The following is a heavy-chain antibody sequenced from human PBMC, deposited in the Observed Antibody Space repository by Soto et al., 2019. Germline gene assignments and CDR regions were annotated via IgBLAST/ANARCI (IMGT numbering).Heavy chain of an antibody. D-gene: IGHD6-19*01. CDR3: VFTIAVAGEGGDY. CDR1: GFTFSSYA. Sequence: GGSLRLSCAASGFTFSSYAMSWVRQAPGKGLEWVSAISGSGGSTYYADSVKGRFTISRDNSKNTLYLQMNSLRAEDTAVYYCVFTIAVAGEGGDYWGQGTLVTVSS. CDR2: ISGSGGST. V-gene: IGHV3-23*01. J-gene: IGHJ4*02.